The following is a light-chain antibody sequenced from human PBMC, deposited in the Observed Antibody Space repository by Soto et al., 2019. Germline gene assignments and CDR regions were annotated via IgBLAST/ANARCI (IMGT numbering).Light chain of an antibody. CDR2: DVG. CDR3: CSYTFSSTLVV. J-gene: IGLJ2*01. Sequence: QSALTQPASVSGSPGQSITISCTGTSSDGGGYNYVSWYQQHPGKAPKLMIYDVGDRPSGVSNRFSGSKSRNTASLTISGLQAEDEDDYYCCSYTFSSTLVVFGGGTKLTLL. CDR1: SSDGGGYNY. V-gene: IGLV2-14*01.